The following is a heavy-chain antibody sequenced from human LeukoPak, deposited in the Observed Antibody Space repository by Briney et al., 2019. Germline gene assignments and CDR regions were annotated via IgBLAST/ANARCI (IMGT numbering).Heavy chain of an antibody. D-gene: IGHD3-3*01. CDR2: ISAYNGNT. CDR1: GYTFTSYG. Sequence: ASVKVSCKASGYTFTSYGISWVRQAPGQGLEWMGWISAYNGNTNYAQKFQGRVTMTRNTSISTAYMELSSLRSEDTAVYYCARAIYGAFWSGYYLGYYYYYMDVWGKGTTVTVSS. V-gene: IGHV1-18*01. CDR3: ARAIYGAFWSGYYLGYYYYYMDV. J-gene: IGHJ6*03.